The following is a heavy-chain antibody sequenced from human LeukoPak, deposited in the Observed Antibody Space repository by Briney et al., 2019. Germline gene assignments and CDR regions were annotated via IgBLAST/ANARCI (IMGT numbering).Heavy chain of an antibody. D-gene: IGHD1-26*01. J-gene: IGHJ4*02. CDR2: IIPIFGTA. CDR3: ARVIVVHGIYYFDY. CDR1: GGTFSSYA. V-gene: IGHV1-69*13. Sequence: SVKVSCKASGGTFSSYAISWVLQAPGQGLEWMGGIIPIFGTANYAQKFQGRVTITADESTSTAYMELSSLRSEDTAVYYCARVIVVHGIYYFDYWGQGTLVTVSS.